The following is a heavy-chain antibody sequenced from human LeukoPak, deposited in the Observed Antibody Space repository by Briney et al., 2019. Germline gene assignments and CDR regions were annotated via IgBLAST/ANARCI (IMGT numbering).Heavy chain of an antibody. CDR2: ISGSGGST. V-gene: IGHV3-23*01. J-gene: IGHJ4*02. Sequence: GGSLRLSCAASGFTFSSYAMSWVRQAPGKGLEWVSAISGSGGSTYYADSVKGRFTISRDNAKNSLYLQMNNLRADDTAVYYCATSDYYGSRREDISPFDYWGRGTLVTVSS. CDR1: GFTFSSYA. CDR3: ATSDYYGSRREDISPFDY. D-gene: IGHD3-10*01.